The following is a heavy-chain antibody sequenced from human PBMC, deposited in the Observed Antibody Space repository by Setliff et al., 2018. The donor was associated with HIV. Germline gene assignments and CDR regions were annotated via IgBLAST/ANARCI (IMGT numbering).Heavy chain of an antibody. D-gene: IGHD3-10*01. J-gene: IGHJ4*02. V-gene: IGHV1-69*05. Sequence: SVKVSCKASGYTFTGYYMHWVRQAPGQGLEWMGRIIPIFPTTNYAQKFQGRVTITTDESTSTAYMELSSLRSEDTAVYYCARTPERSYGSGSIPNRFDYWGQGTLVTVSS. CDR1: GYTFTGYY. CDR3: ARTPERSYGSGSIPNRFDY. CDR2: IIPIFPTT.